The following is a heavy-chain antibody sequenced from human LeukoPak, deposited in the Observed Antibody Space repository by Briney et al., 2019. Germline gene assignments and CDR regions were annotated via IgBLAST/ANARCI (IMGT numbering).Heavy chain of an antibody. J-gene: IGHJ5*02. V-gene: IGHV3-48*01. Sequence: GGSLRLSCAASGFTFSSYGMTWVRQAPGKGLEWVSYISSSSSTIYYADSVKGRFTISRDNAKNSLYLQLNSLRAEDTAVYYCARALGVQLEGNWFDPWGQGTLVTVSS. CDR1: GFTFSSYG. D-gene: IGHD1-1*01. CDR3: ARALGVQLEGNWFDP. CDR2: ISSSSSTI.